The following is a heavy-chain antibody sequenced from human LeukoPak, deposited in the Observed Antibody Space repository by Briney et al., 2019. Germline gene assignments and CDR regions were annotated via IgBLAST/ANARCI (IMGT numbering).Heavy chain of an antibody. D-gene: IGHD3-3*01. J-gene: IGHJ4*02. CDR3: ATGITIFGGPDY. V-gene: IGHV1-24*01. CDR2: FDPEDGET. Sequence: ASVKVSCKVSGYTLTELSMHWVRQAPGKGLEWMGGFDPEDGETIYAQKFQGRVTMTEDTSTDTAYMELSSLRSEDTAVYYCATGITIFGGPDYWGQGTLVTVSS. CDR1: GYTLTELS.